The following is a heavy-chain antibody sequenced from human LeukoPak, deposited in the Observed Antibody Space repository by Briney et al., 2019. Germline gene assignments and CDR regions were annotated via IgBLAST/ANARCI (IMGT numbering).Heavy chain of an antibody. CDR2: INPTGGRT. CDR1: VYAFTTYY. J-gene: IGHJ4*02. Sequence: ASVNVSLKASVYAFTTYYLNGVGQPPGHGRAGMGLINPTGGRTNYAQRFQGRVTMTRESPTSTVSMEVGSLKSEDTALYFCARAALGRRLRFDYWGQGTLVTLSS. CDR3: ARAALGRRLRFDY. V-gene: IGHV1-46*01. D-gene: IGHD3-16*01.